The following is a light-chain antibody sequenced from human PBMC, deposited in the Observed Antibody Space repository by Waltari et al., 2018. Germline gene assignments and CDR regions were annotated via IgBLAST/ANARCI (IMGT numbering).Light chain of an antibody. CDR2: EVT. V-gene: IGLV2-8*01. CDR1: SSDVGGYNY. Sequence: QSALTQPPSASGSPGQSVTISCTGTSSDVGGYNYVSWYQQHPGKVPKVIIYEVTKRPAGVPDRFSGSKSGNTASLTVSGLQAEDEADYYCTSYAGSNNYVFGTGTKVTVL. CDR3: TSYAGSNNYV. J-gene: IGLJ1*01.